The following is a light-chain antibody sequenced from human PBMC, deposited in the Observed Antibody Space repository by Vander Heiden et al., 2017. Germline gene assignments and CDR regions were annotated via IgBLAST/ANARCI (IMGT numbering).Light chain of an antibody. CDR1: QSVLSSGKNKNY. Sequence: DTVMTQSPDLLVVSRGARATINSNTRQSVLSSGKNKNYLALYQPKPGQPPKLHIYWASTRGSGVPDRFSGSGSGTDFTLTISSLQADDVAVYYCQQYYSTPPTFGQGTKVEIK. V-gene: IGKV4-1*01. CDR2: WAS. J-gene: IGKJ1*01. CDR3: QQYYSTPPT.